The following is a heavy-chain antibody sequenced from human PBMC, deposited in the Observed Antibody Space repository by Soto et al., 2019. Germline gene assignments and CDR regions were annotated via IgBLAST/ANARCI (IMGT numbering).Heavy chain of an antibody. CDR1: GFTFSSYG. V-gene: IGHV3-30*18. Sequence: GGSLRLSCAASGFTFSSYGMHWVRQAPGKGLEWVAVISYDGSNKYYADSVKGRFTISRDNSKNTLYLQMNSLRAEDTAVYYCAKDGLGWFAAAGFDYWGQGTLVPVS. CDR2: ISYDGSNK. J-gene: IGHJ4*02. CDR3: AKDGLGWFAAAGFDY. D-gene: IGHD6-13*01.